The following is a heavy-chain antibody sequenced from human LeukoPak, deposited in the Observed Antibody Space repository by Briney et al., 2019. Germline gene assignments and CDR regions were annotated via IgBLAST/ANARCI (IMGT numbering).Heavy chain of an antibody. CDR3: AKNSPGYYDSSGYYFPFDY. V-gene: IGHV3-23*01. J-gene: IGHJ4*02. Sequence: GGSLRLSCAASGFTFSSYAMSWVRRAPGKGLEWVSAISGSGGSTYYADSVKGRFTISRDNSKNTLYLQMNSLRAEDTAVYYCAKNSPGYYDSSGYYFPFDYWGQGTLVTVSS. CDR2: ISGSGGST. D-gene: IGHD3-22*01. CDR1: GFTFSSYA.